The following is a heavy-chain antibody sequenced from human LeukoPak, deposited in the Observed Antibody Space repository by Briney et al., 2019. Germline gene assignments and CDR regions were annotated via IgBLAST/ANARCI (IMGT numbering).Heavy chain of an antibody. Sequence: SETLSLACTVSGGSISSGSYYWSWIRQPAGKGLEWIGRINPSGNSHYNPSLQSRVTMSVDTSTDQFSLRLSSVTAADTAVYYCARLNLPALKGAFDYWGQGTLVTVSS. J-gene: IGHJ4*02. CDR1: GGSISSGSYY. D-gene: IGHD2-2*01. V-gene: IGHV4-61*02. CDR3: ARLNLPALKGAFDY. CDR2: INPSGNS.